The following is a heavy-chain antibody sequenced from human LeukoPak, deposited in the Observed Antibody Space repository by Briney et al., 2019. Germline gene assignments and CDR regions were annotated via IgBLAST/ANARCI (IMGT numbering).Heavy chain of an antibody. J-gene: IGHJ6*02. D-gene: IGHD4-17*01. CDR1: GFTFSSYA. CDR2: IWYDGSSK. Sequence: GGSLRLSCAASGFTFSSYAMHGVRQAPGKGLEWAAVIWYDGSSKYYADSVKGRFTISRDNSKNTLYLQMNSLRAEDTAVYYCARHHGANYYYYDMDVWGQGTTVTVSS. CDR3: ARHHGANYYYYDMDV. V-gene: IGHV3-33*08.